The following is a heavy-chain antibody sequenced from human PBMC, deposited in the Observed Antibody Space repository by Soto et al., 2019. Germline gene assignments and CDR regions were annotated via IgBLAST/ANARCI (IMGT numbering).Heavy chain of an antibody. Sequence: PGGSLRLSCVVSGFSFNNFAMHWVRQAPGKGLEWVAHILHDGTKEDYLESVKGRFSISRDNSKNTLYLQMNGLTTDDTSLYYRVRDRGSTSGTFWNFDLWGRGTLVTVSS. CDR2: ILHDGTKE. J-gene: IGHJ2*01. CDR3: VRDRGSTSGTFWNFDL. V-gene: IGHV3-30*04. CDR1: GFSFNNFA. D-gene: IGHD1-26*01.